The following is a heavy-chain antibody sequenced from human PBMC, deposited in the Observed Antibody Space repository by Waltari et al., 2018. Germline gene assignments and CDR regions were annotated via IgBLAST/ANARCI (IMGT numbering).Heavy chain of an antibody. J-gene: IGHJ4*02. CDR3: SGSHFY. CDR2: ISSRSSYI. Sequence: EVQLVESGGGLVKPGGSLRLSCAASGFTFSSYSMNWVRQAPGKGRGWVSSISSRSSYISYADSVKGRFTISRDNAKNSLYLQRNSLRAEDTAVYYCSGSHFYWGQGTLVTVSS. D-gene: IGHD3-22*01. CDR1: GFTFSSYS. V-gene: IGHV3-21*01.